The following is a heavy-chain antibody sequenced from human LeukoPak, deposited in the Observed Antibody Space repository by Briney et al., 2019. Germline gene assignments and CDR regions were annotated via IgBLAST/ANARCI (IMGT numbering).Heavy chain of an antibody. CDR3: ARSSGRWLQYQLFDY. V-gene: IGHV1-18*01. Sequence: ASVKVSCKASGYTFTSYGISWVRQAPGQGLEWMGWISAYNGNTNYAQKLQGRVTMTTDTSTSTAYMELRSLRSDDTAVYYSARSSGRWLQYQLFDYWGQGTLVTVSS. J-gene: IGHJ4*02. CDR1: GYTFTSYG. CDR2: ISAYNGNT. D-gene: IGHD5-24*01.